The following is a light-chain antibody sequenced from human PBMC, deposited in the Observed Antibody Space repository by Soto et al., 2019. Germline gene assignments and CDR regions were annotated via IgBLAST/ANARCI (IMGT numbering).Light chain of an antibody. CDR2: DAS. V-gene: IGKV1-5*01. CDR3: LQYNGYYRT. Sequence: DIQMTQSPSTLSASVGDTVTITCRASQTISGWLAWYQQRPGKAPNLLIFDASTLESGVPSRFSGSGSGTTFALAISSLQSDDFGTYYCLQYNGYYRTFGQGNKVEIK. CDR1: QTISGW. J-gene: IGKJ1*01.